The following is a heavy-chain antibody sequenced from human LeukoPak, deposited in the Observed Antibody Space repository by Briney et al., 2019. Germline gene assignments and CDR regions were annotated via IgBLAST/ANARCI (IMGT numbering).Heavy chain of an antibody. Sequence: SETLSLTCTVSGGPISSPYWSWIRQPAGKGLEWIGRIYTSGGTNYNPSLKSRVSMSVDTSKNQFSLKLSSVTAADTAVHYCASGQRNSGTFDIWGQGTMVTVSS. CDR3: ASGQRNSGTFDI. J-gene: IGHJ3*02. CDR1: GGPISSPY. D-gene: IGHD6-25*01. CDR2: IYTSGGT. V-gene: IGHV4-4*07.